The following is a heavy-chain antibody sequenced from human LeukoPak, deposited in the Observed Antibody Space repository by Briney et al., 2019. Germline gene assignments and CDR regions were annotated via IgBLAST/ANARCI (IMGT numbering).Heavy chain of an antibody. Sequence: ASVKVSCKASGYTFTSYDINWVRQATGQGLEWMGWMNPNSGNTGYAQKFQGRVTMTRNTSISTAYMELSSLRSEDTAVYYCARGLKTYYYGSGNVLLPFDYWAREPWSPSPQ. D-gene: IGHD3-10*01. V-gene: IGHV1-8*01. CDR3: ARGLKTYYYGSGNVLLPFDY. CDR2: MNPNSGNT. CDR1: GYTFTSYD. J-gene: IGHJ4*02.